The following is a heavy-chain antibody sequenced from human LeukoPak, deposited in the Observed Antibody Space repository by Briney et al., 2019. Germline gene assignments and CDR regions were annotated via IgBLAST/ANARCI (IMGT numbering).Heavy chain of an antibody. J-gene: IGHJ5*02. Sequence: PGESLKISCQSSGYTFTSYWIGWVRQMPGKGLQWMGIIYPGDSDTTYSPSFQGQVTISADKSISTAYLQWSSLKASDTAIHYCARLIVGSSSTGWFDPWGQGTLVTVSS. CDR1: GYTFTSYW. D-gene: IGHD6-6*01. CDR3: ARLIVGSSSTGWFDP. CDR2: IYPGDSDT. V-gene: IGHV5-51*01.